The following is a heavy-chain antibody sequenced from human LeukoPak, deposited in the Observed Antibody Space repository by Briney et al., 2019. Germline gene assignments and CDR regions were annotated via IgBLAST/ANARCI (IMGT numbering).Heavy chain of an antibody. J-gene: IGHJ5*02. CDR3: ARGSDFWSGRNWFDP. CDR1: GYTFTSYG. D-gene: IGHD3-3*01. V-gene: IGHV1-18*01. CDR2: ISAYNGNT. Sequence: ASVKVSCKASGYTFTSYGISWVRQAPGQGLEWMGWISAYNGNTDYAQKLQGRVTMTRDTSTSTVYMELSSLRSEDTAVYYCARGSDFWSGRNWFDPWGQGTLVTVSS.